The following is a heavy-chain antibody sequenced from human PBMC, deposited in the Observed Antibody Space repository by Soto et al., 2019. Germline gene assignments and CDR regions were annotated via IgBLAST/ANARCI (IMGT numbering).Heavy chain of an antibody. CDR1: GGSISSGGYY. V-gene: IGHV4-31*03. J-gene: IGHJ2*01. CDR3: ARYDSSGLGFDV. D-gene: IGHD3-22*01. CDR2: IYYSGST. Sequence: QVQLQESGPGLVKPSQTLSLTCTVSGGSISSGGYYWSWIRHHPGKGLEWIGYIYYSGSTYYNPCLKSRVTISVDTSKKQFSLKLSSVTAADTAVYYCARYDSSGLGFDVWGRGTLVTVSS.